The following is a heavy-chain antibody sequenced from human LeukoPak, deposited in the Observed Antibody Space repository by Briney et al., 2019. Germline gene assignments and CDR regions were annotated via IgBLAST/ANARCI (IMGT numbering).Heavy chain of an antibody. J-gene: IGHJ5*02. CDR2: INPKSGGT. D-gene: IGHD5-18*01. Sequence: ASVKVSCKASGYTFTGYYMHWVRQAPGQGLEWMGWINPKSGGTNYAQKFQGRVTMTRDTSISTAYMELSGLRSDDTAVYYCAVGLGIAVDTAMVSNWFDPWGQGTLVTVSS. CDR1: GYTFTGYY. V-gene: IGHV1-2*02. CDR3: AVGLGIAVDTAMVSNWFDP.